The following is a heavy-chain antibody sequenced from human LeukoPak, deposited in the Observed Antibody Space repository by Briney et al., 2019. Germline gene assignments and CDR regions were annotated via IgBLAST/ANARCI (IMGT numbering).Heavy chain of an antibody. J-gene: IGHJ4*02. Sequence: PGGSLRLSCAASGFTFSNYAMSWVRQAPGKGPEWVSAISGSGGSTYYPDSVKGRFTISRDNSKNTLYLQMNSLRAEDTAVYYCARALGSPLDFWGQGTLVTVSS. CDR1: GFTFSNYA. V-gene: IGHV3-23*01. D-gene: IGHD1-26*01. CDR3: ARALGSPLDF. CDR2: ISGSGGST.